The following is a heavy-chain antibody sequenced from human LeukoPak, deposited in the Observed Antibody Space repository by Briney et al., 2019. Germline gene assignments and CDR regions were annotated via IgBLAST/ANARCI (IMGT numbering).Heavy chain of an antibody. J-gene: IGHJ4*02. V-gene: IGHV3-33*06. CDR1: GFTFSNYG. CDR2: IWYDGSNK. CDR3: AKDAPYSLDY. Sequence: GGSLRLSCAASGFTFSNYGMHWVRQAPGKGLEWVAIIWYDGSNKNYADSVKGRFTISRDNSKNTLYLQVNSLRAEDTAVYYCAKDAPYSLDYWGQGTQATVSS. D-gene: IGHD2-15*01.